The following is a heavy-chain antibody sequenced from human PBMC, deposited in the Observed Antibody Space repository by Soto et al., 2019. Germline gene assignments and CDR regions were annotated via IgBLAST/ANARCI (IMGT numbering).Heavy chain of an antibody. V-gene: IGHV3-30*03. J-gene: IGHJ4*02. CDR2: ISFDGNDK. CDR1: GFTFNNYG. D-gene: IGHD3-10*01. CDR3: AMGSMCAHQFLDH. Sequence: QVQLVESGGGVVQPGRSLRLSCAASGFTFNNYGMHWVRQAPGKGLEWVTTISFDGNDKYYADSVKGRFTISRDNSKNTLDLKMNAPTVEDTAVYYCAMGSMCAHQFLDHWGQGTLVTVSS.